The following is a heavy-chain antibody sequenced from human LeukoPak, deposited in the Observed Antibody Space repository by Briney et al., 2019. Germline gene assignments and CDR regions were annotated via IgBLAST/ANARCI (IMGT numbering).Heavy chain of an antibody. V-gene: IGHV4-34*01. D-gene: IGHD2-2*02. CDR1: GFTFSSYA. J-gene: IGHJ4*02. CDR2: INHSGST. Sequence: GSLRLSCAASGFTFSSYAMSWIRQPPGKGLEWIGEINHSGSTNYNPSLKSRVTISVDTSKNQFSLKLSSVTAADTAVYYCARGRYCSSTSCYTYCDYWGQGTLVTVSS. CDR3: ARGRYCSSTSCYTYCDY.